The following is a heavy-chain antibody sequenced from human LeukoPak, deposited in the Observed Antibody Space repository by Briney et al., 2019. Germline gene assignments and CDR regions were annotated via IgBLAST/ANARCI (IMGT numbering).Heavy chain of an antibody. J-gene: IGHJ4*02. V-gene: IGHV3-7*01. CDR3: ARQSSGWLRPFDY. CDR2: IRQDGSEK. CDR1: GFPFSSYW. Sequence: GGSLSLSCAASGFPFSSYWMSWVRQAPGKGLEGVANIRQDGSEKYYVDSVEGRFTISRDNAKNSLYLQMNSLRAEDTAVYYCARQSSGWLRPFDYWGQGTLVTVSS. D-gene: IGHD6-19*01.